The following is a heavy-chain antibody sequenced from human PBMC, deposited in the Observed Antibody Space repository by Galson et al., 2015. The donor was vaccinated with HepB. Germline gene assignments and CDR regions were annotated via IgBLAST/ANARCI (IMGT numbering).Heavy chain of an antibody. J-gene: IGHJ3*02. Sequence: SLRLSCAASGFTFSSYGMHWVRQAPGKGLEWVAVIWYDGSNKYYADSVKGRFTISRDNSKNTLYLQMNSLRAEDTAVYYCARGGDYDFWSGYFPMQAFDIWGQGTMVTVSS. V-gene: IGHV3-33*01. CDR1: GFTFSSYG. D-gene: IGHD3-3*01. CDR2: IWYDGSNK. CDR3: ARGGDYDFWSGYFPMQAFDI.